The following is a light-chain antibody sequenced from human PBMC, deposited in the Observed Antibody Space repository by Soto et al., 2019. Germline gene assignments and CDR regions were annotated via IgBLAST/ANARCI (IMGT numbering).Light chain of an antibody. CDR2: GNN. CDR3: QSFDISVGWV. V-gene: IGLV1-40*01. J-gene: IGLJ3*02. CDR1: SSNIGAGSA. Sequence: QSVLTQPPSVSGAPGQRVTISCAGSSSNIGAGSAVHWYQQLPGTAPKLLIYGNNNRPSGVPDRFSGSKSGTSASLAITGLQSEDEAGYYCQSFDISVGWVFGGGTKLTVL.